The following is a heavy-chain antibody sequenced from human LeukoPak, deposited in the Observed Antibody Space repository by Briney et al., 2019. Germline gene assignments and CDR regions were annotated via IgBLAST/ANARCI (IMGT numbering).Heavy chain of an antibody. CDR3: ARQGGTPAINDVFDI. D-gene: IGHD1/OR15-1a*01. CDR1: GGSIISYY. J-gene: IGHJ3*02. Sequence: SETLSLTCTVSGGSIISYYWSWIRQPPGKGLEWIGYIYYNGRTTYHPSLTRRVTISVDTSNNQFSLNLSSVSAADTAVYYCARQGGTPAINDVFDIGGKGTMVTV. CDR2: IYYNGRT. V-gene: IGHV4-59*08.